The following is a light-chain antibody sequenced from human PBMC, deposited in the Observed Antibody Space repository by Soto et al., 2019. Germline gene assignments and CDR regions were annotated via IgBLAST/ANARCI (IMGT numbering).Light chain of an antibody. V-gene: IGKV1-39*01. J-gene: IGKJ1*01. CDR1: QSISSY. CDR2: AAS. CDR3: QQSYSIPWT. Sequence: DIQMTQSPSSLSASVGDRVTITCRASQSISSYLNWYQQKPGKAPKLLIYAASRLASGVPSSFSGSGSGTDFILTISSLRPEDFATYYCQQSYSIPWTFGQGTEVESK.